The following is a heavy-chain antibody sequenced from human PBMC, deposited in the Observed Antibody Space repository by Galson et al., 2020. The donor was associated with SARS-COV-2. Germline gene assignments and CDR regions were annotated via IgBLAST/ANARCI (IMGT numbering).Heavy chain of an antibody. CDR3: ATEEEAGKDS. J-gene: IGHJ4*02. CDR1: GLTVSDNY. Sequence: GGSLRLSCVASGLTVSDNYMSWVRQAPGKGLEWVSIIYTSGNSYYADSVKGRFTVSRDSSKNTVYFDLSSLRVEDTAVYYCATEEEAGKDSCGQGTLVTVSS. D-gene: IGHD6-13*01. CDR2: IYTSGNS. V-gene: IGHV3-66*02.